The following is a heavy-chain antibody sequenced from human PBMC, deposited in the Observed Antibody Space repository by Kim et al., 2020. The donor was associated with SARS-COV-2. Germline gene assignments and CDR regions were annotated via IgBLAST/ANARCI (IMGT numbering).Heavy chain of an antibody. CDR2: IYYSGST. J-gene: IGHJ4*02. CDR3: ARGDQLLFRSFDY. D-gene: IGHD2-2*01. Sequence: SETLSLTCTVSGGSISSGDYYWSWIRQPPGKGLEWIGYIYYSGSTYYNPSLKSRVTISVDTSKNQFSLKLSSVTAADTAVYYCARGDQLLFRSFDYWGQGTLVTVSS. V-gene: IGHV4-30-4*01. CDR1: GGSISSGDYY.